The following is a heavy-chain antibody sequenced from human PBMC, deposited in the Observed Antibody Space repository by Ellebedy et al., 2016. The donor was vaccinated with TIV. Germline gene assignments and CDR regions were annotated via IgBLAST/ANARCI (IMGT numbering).Heavy chain of an antibody. CDR3: ARVLRGGRSGDYFDS. J-gene: IGHJ4*02. CDR2: VSNVGST. V-gene: IGHV4-39*07. Sequence: MPSETLSLTCTVSGGSISSGNFYCGWIRQPRGKGLEWIGTVSNVGSTYYNPSLKSRVTMSVDTSKNQFSLNLSSVTAADTAVYYCARVLRGGRSGDYFDSWGQGTLVTVSS. D-gene: IGHD1-1*01. CDR1: GGSISSGNFY.